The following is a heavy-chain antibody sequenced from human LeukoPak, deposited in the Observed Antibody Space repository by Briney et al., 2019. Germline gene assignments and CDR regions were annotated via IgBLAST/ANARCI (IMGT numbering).Heavy chain of an antibody. J-gene: IGHJ6*02. CDR3: ARGGKASGWSYGMDV. V-gene: IGHV4-59*01. D-gene: IGHD6-19*01. CDR2: IYYSGST. Sequence: PETLSLTCTVSGGSISSYYWSWIRQPPGKGLEWIGYIYYSGSTNYNPSLKSRVTISVDTSKNQFSLKLSSVTAADTAVYYCARGGKASGWSYGMDVWGQGTTVTVSS. CDR1: GGSISSYY.